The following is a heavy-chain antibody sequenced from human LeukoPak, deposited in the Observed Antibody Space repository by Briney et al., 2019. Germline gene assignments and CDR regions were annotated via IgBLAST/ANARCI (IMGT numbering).Heavy chain of an antibody. J-gene: IGHJ4*02. CDR3: TRGIVVLTAPRLD. V-gene: IGHV1-2*02. CDR1: GYTFTGYH. CDR2: INGDSGGT. D-gene: IGHD2-21*02. Sequence: ASVKVSCKASGYTFTGYHIHWVRQAPGQGLEWGGWINGDSGGTNYAQKFQDRVTMTRDTSTSTAYMELSRLTSDDTAIYYCTRGIVVLTAPRLDWGQGTLVTVSS.